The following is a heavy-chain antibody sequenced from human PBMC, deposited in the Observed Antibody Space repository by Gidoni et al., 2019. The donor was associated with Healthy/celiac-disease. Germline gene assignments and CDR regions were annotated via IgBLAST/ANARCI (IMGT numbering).Heavy chain of an antibody. J-gene: IGHJ3*02. CDR3: ARQYSSSWYAFDI. D-gene: IGHD6-13*01. CDR1: GGSISSYY. CDR2: IYYSGST. Sequence: QVQLQESGPGLVKPSETLSLTCTASGGSISSYYWSWIRQPPGKGLEWIGYIYYSGSTNYNPSLKSRVTISVDTSKNQFSLKLSSVTAADTAVYYCARQYSSSWYAFDIWGQGTMVTVSS. V-gene: IGHV4-59*08.